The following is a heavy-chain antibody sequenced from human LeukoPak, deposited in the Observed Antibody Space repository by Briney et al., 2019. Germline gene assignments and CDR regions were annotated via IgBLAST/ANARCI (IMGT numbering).Heavy chain of an antibody. CDR3: ASQGGYYYDTSSDY. V-gene: IGHV3-48*04. J-gene: IGHJ4*02. CDR2: ISTGSSTI. CDR1: GFTFSSYS. Sequence: QTGGSLRLSCAASGFTFSSYSMNWVRQAPGKGLEWVSYISTGSSTIYYADSVKGRFTISRDNAKDSLYLQMNSLRAEDTAVYYCASQGGYYYDTSSDYWGQGTLVTVSS. D-gene: IGHD3-22*01.